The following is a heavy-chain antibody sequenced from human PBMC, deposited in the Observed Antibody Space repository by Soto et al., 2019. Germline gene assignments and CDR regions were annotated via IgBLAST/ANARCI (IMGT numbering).Heavy chain of an antibody. J-gene: IGHJ5*02. CDR3: ARGVGGYSGHNWFDP. Sequence: PXQALSLTCAISGDSVSSNSAAWNLIRHSPSRGLEWLGRTYYRSKWYNDYAVSVKSRITINPDTSKNQFSLQLNSVTPEDTAVYYCARGVGGYSGHNWFDPWGQGTLVTVSS. CDR1: GDSVSSNSAA. D-gene: IGHD5-12*01. CDR2: TYYRSKWYN. V-gene: IGHV6-1*01.